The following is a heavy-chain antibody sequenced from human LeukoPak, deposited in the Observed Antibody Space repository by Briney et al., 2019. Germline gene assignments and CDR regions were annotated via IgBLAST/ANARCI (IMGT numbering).Heavy chain of an antibody. CDR1: GYTFTDYY. CDR3: ARGYKYYFESSAYYYNNWFDP. Sequence: ASVKVSCKASGYTFTDYYMHWVRQAPGQGLQWMGRINAKNGDTHYAQKFQGRVTMTRDTSISTAYMELSRLRADDTAVYYCARGYKYYFESSAYYYNNWFDPWGQGTLVTVSS. J-gene: IGHJ5*02. V-gene: IGHV1-2*06. CDR2: INAKNGDT. D-gene: IGHD3-22*01.